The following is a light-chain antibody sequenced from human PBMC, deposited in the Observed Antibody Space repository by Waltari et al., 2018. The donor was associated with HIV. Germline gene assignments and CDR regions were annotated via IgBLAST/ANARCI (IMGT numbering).Light chain of an antibody. CDR1: SSNIGAGSD. Sequence: QSALTQPPSVSGAPGQRVTISCTGSSSNIGAGSDVHWYQQLPGTAPNRLIYGNTNRPSGVPDRFSGSKSGTSASLAITGLQTEDEGTYYCQSYDNSLSGHWGFGGGTKLTVL. CDR2: GNT. V-gene: IGLV1-40*01. J-gene: IGLJ3*02. CDR3: QSYDNSLSGHWG.